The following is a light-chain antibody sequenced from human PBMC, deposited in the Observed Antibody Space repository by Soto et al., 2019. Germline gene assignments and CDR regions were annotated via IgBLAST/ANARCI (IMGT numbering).Light chain of an antibody. CDR2: GAS. CDR1: QSVSTN. CDR3: QQYYEWPLT. Sequence: ETVMTQSPATLSVSPGERATLSCGASQSVSTNLAWYQQKPGQVPRLLIYGASTRASDIPARFSGSGSGTELTRTISSLQSEDFAVYYCQQYYEWPLTFGGGTKVEIE. J-gene: IGKJ4*01. V-gene: IGKV3-15*01.